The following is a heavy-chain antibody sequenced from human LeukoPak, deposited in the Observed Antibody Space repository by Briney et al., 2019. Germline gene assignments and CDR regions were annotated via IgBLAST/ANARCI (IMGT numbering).Heavy chain of an antibody. J-gene: IGHJ5*02. D-gene: IGHD6-6*01. CDR1: GYTFTDYY. V-gene: IGHV1-2*02. CDR3: ARSNIAVRRGDNWFDP. CDR2: IGPNSGGT. Sequence: GASVKVSCKASGYTFTDYYMHWVRQAPGQGLEWKGWIGPNSGGTNYAQKFQGRVTMTRDSSISTAYMELTRLISDDTAVYYCARSNIAVRRGDNWFDPWGQGTLVTVSS.